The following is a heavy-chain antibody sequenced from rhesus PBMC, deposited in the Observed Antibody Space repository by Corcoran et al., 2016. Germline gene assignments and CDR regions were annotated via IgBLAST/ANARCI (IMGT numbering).Heavy chain of an antibody. CDR3: ARPLSGDLMGWVDY. J-gene: IGHJ4*01. D-gene: IGHD7-45*01. Sequence: QVQLQESGPGLVKPSETLSLTCAVSGYSISSGYYWGWIRQPPGKGLEYIGYISGYSGSTYYNPSLQSRVTISKDTSKNQFSLKLNSATAADTAVYYCARPLSGDLMGWVDYWGQGVLVTVSS. CDR1: GYSISSGYY. CDR2: ISGYSGST. V-gene: IGHV4-99*01.